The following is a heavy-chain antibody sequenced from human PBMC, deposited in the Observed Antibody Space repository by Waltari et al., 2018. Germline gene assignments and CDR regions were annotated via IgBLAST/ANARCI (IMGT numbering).Heavy chain of an antibody. CDR1: GGSISSYY. J-gene: IGHJ3*02. CDR2: IYYSGST. D-gene: IGHD6-19*01. Sequence: QVQLQESGPGLVKPSETLSLTCTVSGGSISSYYWSWIRQPPGKGLEWIGYIYYSGSTNVNPSRKSRVTISVDTSKNQFSLKLSSVTAADTAVYYCARASSGRDAFDIWCQGTMVTVSS. CDR3: ARASSGRDAFDI. V-gene: IGHV4-59*01.